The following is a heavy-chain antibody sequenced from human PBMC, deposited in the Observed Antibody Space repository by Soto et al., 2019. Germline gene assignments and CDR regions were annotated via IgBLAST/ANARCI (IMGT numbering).Heavy chain of an antibody. J-gene: IGHJ4*02. CDR2: ISSSGGST. D-gene: IGHD7-27*01. Sequence: EVPLLESGGGLVQPGGSLRLSCAASGFTFSSYTMSWVRQGPGKGLEWVSGISSSGGSTVYADSVKGRFTISRDNFKNPRYLQMNSLRAEDTAVYYCAKGWGDYWGQGTPVTVSS. V-gene: IGHV3-23*01. CDR1: GFTFSSYT. CDR3: AKGWGDY.